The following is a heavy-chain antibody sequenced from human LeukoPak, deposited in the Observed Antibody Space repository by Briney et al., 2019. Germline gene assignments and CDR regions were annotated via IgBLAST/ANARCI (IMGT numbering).Heavy chain of an antibody. D-gene: IGHD3-22*01. CDR1: GLRFGSFW. Sequence: GGSLRLSCAVSGLRFGSFWMSWVRQAPGKWLEWVANINQDGSEKYFVDSVRGRFTISRDNSKNSLHLQMNTLRAEDTAVYYCARDLLYDSSGYFSNAFDIWGQGTMVTGSS. J-gene: IGHJ3*02. CDR2: INQDGSEK. CDR3: ARDLLYDSSGYFSNAFDI. V-gene: IGHV3-7*01.